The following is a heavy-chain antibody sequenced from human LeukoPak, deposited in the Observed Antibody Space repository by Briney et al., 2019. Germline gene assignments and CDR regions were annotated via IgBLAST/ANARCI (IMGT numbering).Heavy chain of an antibody. V-gene: IGHV3-23*01. J-gene: IGHJ3*02. CDR1: GFTFSSYA. CDR2: ISGSGGST. D-gene: IGHD2-15*01. Sequence: GGSLRLSCAASGFTFSSYAMSWVRQAPGKGVEWVSAISGSGGSTYYADSVKGRLTISRDNSKNTLYLQMNSLRAEDTAVYYCAKDGCSGGSCHNDAFDIWGQGTMVTVSS. CDR3: AKDGCSGGSCHNDAFDI.